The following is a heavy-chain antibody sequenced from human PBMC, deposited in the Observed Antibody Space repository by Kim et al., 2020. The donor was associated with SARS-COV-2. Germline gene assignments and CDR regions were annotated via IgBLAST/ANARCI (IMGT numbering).Heavy chain of an antibody. V-gene: IGHV3-11*06. Sequence: KGRFTISRDNAKNSLYLQMNSLGAEDTAVYYCARDLRDSLRFFRYYGMDVWGQGTTVTVSS. D-gene: IGHD3-3*01. CDR3: ARDLRDSLRFFRYYGMDV. J-gene: IGHJ6*02.